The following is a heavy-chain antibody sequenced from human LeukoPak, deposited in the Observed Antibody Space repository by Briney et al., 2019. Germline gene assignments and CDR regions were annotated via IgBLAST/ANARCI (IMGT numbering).Heavy chain of an antibody. CDR3: AKDEAGGYNPNYSYYYGMDV. Sequence: GRSLRLSCAASGFTFSNYGMHWVRQAPGKGLERVAAISYDGSNKYYADSVKGRFTISRDSSKNTLYLQMNSLRAEDTAVYYCAKDEAGGYNPNYSYYYGMDVWGRGTTVTVSS. CDR2: ISYDGSNK. V-gene: IGHV3-30*18. J-gene: IGHJ6*02. D-gene: IGHD3-22*01. CDR1: GFTFSNYG.